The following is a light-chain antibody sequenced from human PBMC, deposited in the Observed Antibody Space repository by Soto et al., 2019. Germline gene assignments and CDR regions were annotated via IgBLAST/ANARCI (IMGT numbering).Light chain of an antibody. V-gene: IGKV1-5*03. CDR2: KAS. CDR1: QSISNW. J-gene: IGKJ1*01. Sequence: DIQMTQSPSTLSASVGDRVTITCRASQSISNWLAWYQQKPGKAPKLLIYKASNLESGVPSRFSGRGSGTEFTRTISSLQPDDFATDYCQQCNTYARTFGQGTKVESK. CDR3: QQCNTYART.